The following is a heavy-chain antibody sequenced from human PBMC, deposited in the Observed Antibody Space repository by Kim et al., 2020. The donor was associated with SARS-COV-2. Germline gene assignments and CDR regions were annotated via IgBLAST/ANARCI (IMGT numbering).Heavy chain of an antibody. V-gene: IGHV4-39*01. J-gene: IGHJ4*01. Sequence: SETLSLTCTVSGDSISGSSYYWGWIRQPPGKGLEWIGNIYYSGTTNYNPSLKRRVTISIDTSKNQFSLKLSSVTAADTAVYYCAKGLNWGHGTLVTVSS. CDR1: GDSISGSSYY. CDR3: AKGLN. CDR2: IYYSGTT.